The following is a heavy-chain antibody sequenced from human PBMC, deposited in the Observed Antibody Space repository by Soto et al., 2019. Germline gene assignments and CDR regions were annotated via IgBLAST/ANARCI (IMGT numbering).Heavy chain of an antibody. CDR3: ARGSYCISTSCVYYGMDV. CDR2: ISAYNGNT. CDR1: GYTFTSYG. V-gene: IGHV1-18*01. Sequence: GASVKVSCKASGYTFTSYGISWVRQAPGQGLEWMGWISAYNGNTNYAQKLQGRVTMTTDTSTSTAYMELRSLRSDDTAVYYCARGSYCISTSCVYYGMDVWGQGTTVTVSS. D-gene: IGHD2-2*01. J-gene: IGHJ6*02.